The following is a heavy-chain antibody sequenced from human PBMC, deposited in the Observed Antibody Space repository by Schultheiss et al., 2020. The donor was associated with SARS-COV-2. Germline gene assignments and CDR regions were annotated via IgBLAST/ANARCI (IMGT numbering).Heavy chain of an antibody. D-gene: IGHD1-26*01. CDR1: GGSISSYY. CDR2: INHSGST. Sequence: SETLSLTCTVSGGSISSYYWSWIRQPPGKGLEWIGEINHSGSTNYNPSLKSRVTISVDTSKNQFSLKLSSVTAADTAVYYCAREYSGSYGGWFDPWGQGTLVTVSS. CDR3: AREYSGSYGGWFDP. J-gene: IGHJ5*02. V-gene: IGHV4-34*01.